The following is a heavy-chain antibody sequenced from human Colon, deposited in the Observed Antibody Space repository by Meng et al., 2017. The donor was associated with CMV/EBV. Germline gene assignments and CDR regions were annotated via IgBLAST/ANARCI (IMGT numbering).Heavy chain of an antibody. CDR2: IYWDDDN. D-gene: IGHD6-19*01. CDR1: GFSLRTPEVG. V-gene: IGHV2-5*02. J-gene: IGHJ4*02. CDR3: AHGRGWLTDY. Sequence: IHLQESGPTLVKPTQTLTLTCTFSGFSLRTPEVGVHWIRQPPGKALEWLELIYWDDDNQFRPSLKNRLTITKDTSKNQVVLTMTHMDPVDTATYYCAHGRGWLTDYWGQGTLVTVSS.